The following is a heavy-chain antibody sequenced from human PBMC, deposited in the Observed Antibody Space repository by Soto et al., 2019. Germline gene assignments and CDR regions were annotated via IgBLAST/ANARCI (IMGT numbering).Heavy chain of an antibody. CDR2: ISSSSSTI. V-gene: IGHV3-48*02. CDR3: ARDSHLSNFWSGYYIPIFDY. D-gene: IGHD3-3*01. CDR1: GFTFSSYS. Sequence: PGGSLRLSCAASGFTFSSYSMNWVRQAPGKGLEWVSYISSSSSTIYYADSVKGRFTISGDNAKNSLYLQMNSLRDEDTAVYYCARDSHLSNFWSGYYIPIFDYWGQGTLVTVSS. J-gene: IGHJ4*02.